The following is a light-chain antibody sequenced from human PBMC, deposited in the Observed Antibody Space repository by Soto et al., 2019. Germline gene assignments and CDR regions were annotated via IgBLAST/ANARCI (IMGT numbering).Light chain of an antibody. Sequence: PGERATVSCRASQSVTSSFLAWYQQKPGQAPRLLIYGASSRATGIPDRFSGSGSGTDFTLTISRLEPEDFAVYYCQQYGSSPWTFGQGTKVEIK. V-gene: IGKV3-20*01. CDR1: QSVTSSF. CDR2: GAS. J-gene: IGKJ1*01. CDR3: QQYGSSPWT.